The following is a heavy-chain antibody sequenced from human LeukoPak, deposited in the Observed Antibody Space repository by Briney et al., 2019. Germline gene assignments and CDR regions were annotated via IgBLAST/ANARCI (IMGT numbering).Heavy chain of an antibody. Sequence: SVKVSCKASGGTFSSYAISWVRQAPGQGLEWMGGIIPIFGTANYAQKFQGRVTITTDESTSTAYMELSSLRSEDTAVYYCARHTLEYGSGSYYDYWGQGTLVTVSS. V-gene: IGHV1-69*05. CDR2: IIPIFGTA. J-gene: IGHJ4*02. CDR1: GGTFSSYA. D-gene: IGHD3-10*01. CDR3: ARHTLEYGSGSYYDY.